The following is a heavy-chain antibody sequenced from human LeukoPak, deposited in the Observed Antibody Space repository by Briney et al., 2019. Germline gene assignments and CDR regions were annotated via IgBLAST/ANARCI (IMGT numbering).Heavy chain of an antibody. CDR3: AAKNYYYDSSGYYH. J-gene: IGHJ5*02. CDR2: IGVGSGNT. D-gene: IGHD3-22*01. Sequence: TSVKVSCKASGFTFTTSAMQWVRQARGQRLEWIGWIGVGSGNTNYAKKFQERVTITRDMSTSTAYMDLSSLRSEDTAVYYCAAKNYYYDSSGYYHWGQGTLVTVSS. V-gene: IGHV1-58*02. CDR1: GFTFTTSA.